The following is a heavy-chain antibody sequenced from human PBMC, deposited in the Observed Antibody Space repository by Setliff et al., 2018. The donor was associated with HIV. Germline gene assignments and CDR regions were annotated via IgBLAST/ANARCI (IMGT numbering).Heavy chain of an antibody. V-gene: IGHV4-59*01. CDR1: GGSINYYY. Sequence: PSETLSLTCTVSGGSINYYYWNWIRQSPGKGLEWIGFIGYSGSTSYNPSLNSRVTISVDTSKNQFFLKLSSVSTADTAVYYCARWGENSGRPDWRAFDIWGQGTMVTVSS. D-gene: IGHD1-26*01. CDR2: IGYSGST. J-gene: IGHJ3*02. CDR3: ARWGENSGRPDWRAFDI.